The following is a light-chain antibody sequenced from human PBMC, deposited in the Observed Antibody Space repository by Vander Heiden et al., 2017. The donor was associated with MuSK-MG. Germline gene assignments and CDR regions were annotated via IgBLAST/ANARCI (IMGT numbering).Light chain of an antibody. CDR3: LHYSGGGWV. Sequence: QPAVTQEPPLTVPPGGPVTLTCASSTGAVTSTYYPNWFQQKPGQAPRALMYSTNNKHSWTPARFSGSLLATKAELTLSGVQPGDEDEDYCLHYSGGGWVFGGGTKLTVL. J-gene: IGLJ3*02. V-gene: IGLV7-43*01. CDR1: TGAVTSTYY. CDR2: STN.